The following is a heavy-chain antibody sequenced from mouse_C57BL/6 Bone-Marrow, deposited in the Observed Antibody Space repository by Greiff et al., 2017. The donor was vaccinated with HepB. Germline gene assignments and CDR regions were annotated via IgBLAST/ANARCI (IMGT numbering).Heavy chain of an antibody. Sequence: VKLQQPGAELVRPGSSVKLSCKASGYTFTSYWMDWVKQRPGQGLEWIGNIYPSDSENHYNQKFKDKATLTVDKSSSTAYMQLSSLTSEDSAVYYCARSSLWFAYWGQGTLVTVSA. J-gene: IGHJ3*01. V-gene: IGHV1-61*01. CDR3: ARSSLWFAY. CDR1: GYTFTSYW. CDR2: IYPSDSEN. D-gene: IGHD6-2*01.